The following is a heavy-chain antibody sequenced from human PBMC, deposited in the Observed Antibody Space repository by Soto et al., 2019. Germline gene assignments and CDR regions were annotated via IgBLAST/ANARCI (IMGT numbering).Heavy chain of an antibody. CDR2: IDAGNGNT. V-gene: IGHV1-3*01. CDR1: GYTFTSYA. Sequence: GASVKVSCKASGYTFTSYAMHWVRQAPGQRLEWMGWIDAGNGNTKYSQKFQGRVTITRDTSASTAYMELSSLRSEDTAVYYCAREHDRPYYYGSGSQFDPWGQGTLVTVSS. CDR3: AREHDRPYYYGSGSQFDP. D-gene: IGHD3-10*01. J-gene: IGHJ5*02.